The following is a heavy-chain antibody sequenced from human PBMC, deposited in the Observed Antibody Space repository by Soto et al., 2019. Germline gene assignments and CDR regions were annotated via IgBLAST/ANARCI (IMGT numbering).Heavy chain of an antibody. CDR3: ARAKPEYYYDSSGYYMCDY. CDR2: IIPIFGTA. V-gene: IGHV1-69*06. Sequence: QVQLVQSGAEVKKPGSSVKVSCKASGGTFSSYAISWVRQAPGQGLEWMGGIIPIFGTANYAQKFQGRVTITADKSTSKAYMELSSLRSEDTAVYYCARAKPEYYYDSSGYYMCDYWGQGTLVTVSS. J-gene: IGHJ4*02. D-gene: IGHD3-22*01. CDR1: GGTFSSYA.